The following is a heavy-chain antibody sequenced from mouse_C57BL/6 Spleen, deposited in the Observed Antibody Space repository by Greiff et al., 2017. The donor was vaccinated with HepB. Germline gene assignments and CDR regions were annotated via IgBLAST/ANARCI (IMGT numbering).Heavy chain of an antibody. CDR3: ARGITTVVATSYFDV. D-gene: IGHD1-1*01. V-gene: IGHV5-17*01. Sequence: EVQGVESGGGLVKPGGSLKLSCAASGFTFSDYGMHWVRQAPEKGLEWVAYISSGSSTIYYADTVKGRFTISRDNAKNTLFLQMTSLRSEDTAMYYCARGITTVVATSYFDVWGTGTTVTVSS. J-gene: IGHJ1*03. CDR2: ISSGSSTI. CDR1: GFTFSDYG.